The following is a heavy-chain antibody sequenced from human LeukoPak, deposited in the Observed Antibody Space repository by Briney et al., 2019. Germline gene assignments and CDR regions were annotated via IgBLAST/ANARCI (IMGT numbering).Heavy chain of an antibody. Sequence: SETLSLTCAVYGGSFSGYYWSWIRQPPGKGLEWIGEINHSGSTNYSPSLKSRVTISVDTSKNQFSLKLSSVTAADTAVYYCAISYGGNPALGYWGQGTLVTVSS. CDR3: AISYGGNPALGY. V-gene: IGHV4-34*01. J-gene: IGHJ4*02. CDR1: GGSFSGYY. CDR2: INHSGST. D-gene: IGHD4-23*01.